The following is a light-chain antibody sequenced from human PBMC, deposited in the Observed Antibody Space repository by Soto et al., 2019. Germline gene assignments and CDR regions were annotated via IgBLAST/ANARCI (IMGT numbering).Light chain of an antibody. CDR1: QSISSW. CDR3: QQYDRYPVT. Sequence: DSQMTQSPSTLPASVGDRVTITCRASQSISSWLAWYQQKPGKAPKLLIYKASLLQSGVPSRFSGSGSGTEITLTISSLQPEDFATYYCQQYDRYPVTFGGGTKVDIK. V-gene: IGKV1-5*03. J-gene: IGKJ4*01. CDR2: KAS.